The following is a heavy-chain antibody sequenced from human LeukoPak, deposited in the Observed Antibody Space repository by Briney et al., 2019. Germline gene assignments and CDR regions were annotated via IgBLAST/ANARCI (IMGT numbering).Heavy chain of an antibody. J-gene: IGHJ4*02. V-gene: IGHV4-59*05. CDR2: IYYSGST. D-gene: IGHD6-13*01. Sequence: PGGSLRLSCAASGFTFNSYDMNWVRQAPGKGLEWIGSIYYSGSTYDNPSLKSRVTISVDTSKKQLSLKLSSVTAADTAVYYCARTGYSSSWHYWGQGTLVIVSS. CDR3: ARTGYSSSWHY. CDR1: GFTFNSYD.